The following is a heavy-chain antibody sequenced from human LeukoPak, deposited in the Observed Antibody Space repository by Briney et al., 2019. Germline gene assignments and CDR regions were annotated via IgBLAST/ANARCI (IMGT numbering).Heavy chain of an antibody. Sequence: PGGSLRLSCAASGFTFSSCAMSWVRQAPGKGLEWVSAISGSGGSTYYADSVKGRFTISRDDSKNTLYLQMSSLRAEDTAVYYCAKTYGGNPWYYFDYWGQGTLVTVSS. D-gene: IGHD4-23*01. V-gene: IGHV3-23*01. CDR1: GFTFSSCA. CDR3: AKTYGGNPWYYFDY. J-gene: IGHJ4*02. CDR2: ISGSGGST.